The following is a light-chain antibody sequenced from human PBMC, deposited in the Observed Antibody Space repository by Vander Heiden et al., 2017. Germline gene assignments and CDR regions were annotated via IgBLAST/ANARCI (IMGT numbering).Light chain of an antibody. Sequence: DFPLTQSPSPLSASVGDRVTITCRASQSISSWLAWYQQKPGKAPKLLIYKASSLESGVPSRCSGSGSGTEFTLTISSLQPDDFATYYCQQYNTYRTFGQGTKVEI. CDR3: QQYNTYRT. CDR2: KAS. CDR1: QSISSW. V-gene: IGKV1-5*03. J-gene: IGKJ1*01.